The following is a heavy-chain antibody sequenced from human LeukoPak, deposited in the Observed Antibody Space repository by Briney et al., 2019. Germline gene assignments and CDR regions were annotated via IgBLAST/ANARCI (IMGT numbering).Heavy chain of an antibody. CDR1: GGSFSGYY. CDR2: INHSGST. CDR3: ARGEVGVYSSSTINNWFDP. D-gene: IGHD6-6*01. J-gene: IGHJ5*02. V-gene: IGHV4-34*01. Sequence: SATLSLTCAVYGGSFSGYYWTWIRPPPGKGLEWIGEINHSGSTNYNPSLKGRVTISVDTSKNQFSLKLSSVTAADTAVYYCARGEVGVYSSSTINNWFDPGGQGTLVTVSA.